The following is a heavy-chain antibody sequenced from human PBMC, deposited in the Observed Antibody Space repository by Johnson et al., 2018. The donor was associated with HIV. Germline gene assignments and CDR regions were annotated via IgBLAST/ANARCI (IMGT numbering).Heavy chain of an antibody. J-gene: IGHJ3*02. CDR2: TRYDGSNK. D-gene: IGHD1-26*01. CDR3: ARGGDIVGAPDAFDI. CDR1: GLTFSGSG. V-gene: IGHV3-30*02. Sequence: QVQLVESGGGMVQPGGSLRLSCAASGLTFSGSGMHWVRQAPGKGLEWVAFTRYDGSNKYYAASVKGRFTISRDTSKNTLYLQMNSLRAEDTAVYYCARGGDIVGAPDAFDIWGHGTMVTVSS.